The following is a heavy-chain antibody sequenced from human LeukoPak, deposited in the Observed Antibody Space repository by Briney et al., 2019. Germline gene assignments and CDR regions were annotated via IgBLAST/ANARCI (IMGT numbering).Heavy chain of an antibody. J-gene: IGHJ4*02. V-gene: IGHV3-53*01. CDR2: FFGVVST. CDR3: ASWPGGWYGEDS. D-gene: IGHD6-19*01. CDR1: GLTVRRIF. Sequence: GGSLRLSCAATGLTVRRIFMSWVRQPPGNGLCCVSVFFGVVSTYYADSVKGRFTISRDTPKNTLYLQMNSLRVEDTAVYCCASWPGGWYGEDSWGQGTLVTVSS.